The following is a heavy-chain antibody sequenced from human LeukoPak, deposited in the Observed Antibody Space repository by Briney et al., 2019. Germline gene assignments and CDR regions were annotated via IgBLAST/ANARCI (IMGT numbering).Heavy chain of an antibody. D-gene: IGHD3-22*01. CDR1: GYTFTSYA. CDR2: INPNSGGT. J-gene: IGHJ1*01. CDR3: ARGYYDSSDFEYFQH. V-gene: IGHV1-2*02. Sequence: ASVKVSCKASGYTFTSYAMHWVRQAPGQGLEWMGWINPNSGGTNYAQKFQGRVNMTRDTSISTAYMELSRLRSDDTAVYYCARGYYDSSDFEYFQHWGQGTLVTVSS.